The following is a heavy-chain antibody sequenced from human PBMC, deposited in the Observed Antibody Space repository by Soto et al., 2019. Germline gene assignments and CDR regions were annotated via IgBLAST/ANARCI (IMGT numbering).Heavy chain of an antibody. J-gene: IGHJ4*02. Sequence: SVKVSYKASGGTFSSYAISWVRQAPGQGLEWMGGIIPIFGTANYAQKFQGRVTITADESTSTAYMELSSLRSEDTAVYYCARGHSYGYVPFDYWGQGTLVTVSS. CDR2: IIPIFGTA. D-gene: IGHD5-18*01. CDR1: GGTFSSYA. V-gene: IGHV1-69*13. CDR3: ARGHSYGYVPFDY.